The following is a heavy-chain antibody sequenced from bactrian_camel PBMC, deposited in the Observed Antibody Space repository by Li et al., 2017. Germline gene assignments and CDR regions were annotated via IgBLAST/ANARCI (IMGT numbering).Heavy chain of an antibody. D-gene: IGHD6*01. CDR2: IDTDDIA. V-gene: IGHV3S55*01. CDR3: THVWLD. Sequence: HVQLVESGGGSVQAGGSLRLSCAASGYTYGYYCMAWYRQAPGNECERVSTIDTDDIAYYADSVKGRFTTSQVKDRITNPRGSAKNTVFLQMNGLKSEDTALYYCTHVWLDWGQGTQVTVS. J-gene: IGHJ4*01. CDR1: GYTYGYYC.